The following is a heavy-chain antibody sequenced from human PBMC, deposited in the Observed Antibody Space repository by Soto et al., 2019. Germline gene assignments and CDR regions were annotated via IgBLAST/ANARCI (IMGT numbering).Heavy chain of an antibody. Sequence: GASVKVSCKVSGYTLTELSMHWVRQAPGKGLEWMGGFDPEDGETIYALKFQGRVTMTEDTSTDTAYMELSSLRSEDTAVYYCATSSGWVGYPDYWGQGTLVTVSS. J-gene: IGHJ4*02. CDR2: FDPEDGET. CDR3: ATSSGWVGYPDY. V-gene: IGHV1-24*01. D-gene: IGHD6-19*01. CDR1: GYTLTELS.